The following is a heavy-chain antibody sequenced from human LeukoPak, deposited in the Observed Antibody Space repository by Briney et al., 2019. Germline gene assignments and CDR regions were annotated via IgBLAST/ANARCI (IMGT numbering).Heavy chain of an antibody. Sequence: ASVKVSCKASGYTFTSYYTHWVRQAPGQGLEWMGIINPSGGSTSYAQKFQGRVTMTRDMSTSTVYMELSSLRSEDTAVYYCARDQSIDDRAFDYWGQGTLVTVSS. CDR1: GYTFTSYY. CDR3: ARDQSIDDRAFDY. V-gene: IGHV1-46*01. D-gene: IGHD1-1*01. J-gene: IGHJ4*02. CDR2: INPSGGST.